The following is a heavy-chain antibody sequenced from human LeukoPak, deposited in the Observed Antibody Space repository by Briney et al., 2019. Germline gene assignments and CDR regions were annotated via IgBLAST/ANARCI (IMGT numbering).Heavy chain of an antibody. CDR2: INHSGST. Sequence: GSLRLSCAASGFTVSSNYMSWIRQPPGKGLEWIGEINHSGSTNYNPSLKSRVTISVDTSKNQFSLKLSSVTAADTAVYYCARGPNQLLRPFDYWGQGTLVTVSS. D-gene: IGHD3-3*01. CDR3: ARGPNQLLRPFDY. V-gene: IGHV4-34*01. CDR1: GFTVSSNY. J-gene: IGHJ4*02.